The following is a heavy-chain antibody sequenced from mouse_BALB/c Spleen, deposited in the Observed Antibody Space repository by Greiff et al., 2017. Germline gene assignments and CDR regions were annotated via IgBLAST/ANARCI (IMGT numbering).Heavy chain of an antibody. CDR1: GYAFTNYL. Sequence: QVQLKQSGAELVRPGTSVKVSCKASGYAFTNYLIEWVKQRPGQGLEWIGVINPGSGGTNYNEKFKGKATLTADKSSSTAYMQLSSLTSDDSAVYFCAKDDYDAWFAYWGQGTLVTVSA. CDR3: AKDDYDAWFAY. CDR2: INPGSGGT. D-gene: IGHD2-4*01. V-gene: IGHV1-54*01. J-gene: IGHJ3*01.